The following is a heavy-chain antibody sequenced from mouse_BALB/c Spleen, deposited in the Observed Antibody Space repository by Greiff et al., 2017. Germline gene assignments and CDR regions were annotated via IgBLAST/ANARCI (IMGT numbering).Heavy chain of an antibody. J-gene: IGHJ3*01. CDR2: IRSGGSYT. CDR1: GFTFSSYG. CDR3: ARLGGYGSSYWFAY. Sequence: EVMLVESGGDLVKPGGSLKLSCAASGFTFSSYGMSWVRQTPDKRLEWVATIRSGGSYTYYPDSVKGRFTISRDNAKNTLYLQMSSLKSEDTAMYYCARLGGYGSSYWFAYWGQGTLVTVSA. D-gene: IGHD1-1*01. V-gene: IGHV5-6*01.